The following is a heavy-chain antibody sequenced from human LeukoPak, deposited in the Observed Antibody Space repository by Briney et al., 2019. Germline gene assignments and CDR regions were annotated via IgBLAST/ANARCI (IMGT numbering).Heavy chain of an antibody. D-gene: IGHD1-26*01. V-gene: IGHV4-59*01. CDR3: ARDLVSSYYPYYYGMDV. Sequence: SETLSLTCTVSGGSISSYYWSWIRQPPGKGLEWIGYIYYSGSTNYNPSLKSRVTISVDTSKNQFSLKLSSVTAADTAVYYCARDLVSSYYPYYYGMDVWGQGTTVTVSS. CDR2: IYYSGST. CDR1: GGSISSYY. J-gene: IGHJ6*02.